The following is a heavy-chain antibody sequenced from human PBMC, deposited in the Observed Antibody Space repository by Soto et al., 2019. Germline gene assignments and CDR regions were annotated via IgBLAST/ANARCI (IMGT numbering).Heavy chain of an antibody. CDR1: RGTFSSYT. CDR2: VVPEIGSI. J-gene: IGHJ4*02. V-gene: IGHV1-18*04. Sequence: ASVKVSCKAPRGTFSSYTINWVRQASGQVLEWMGRVVPEIGSINFVRKFQGRLTLTADKSTRTAFLELSSLRPDDTAVYYCAGGRDIVAPLDYWGQGTLDTVSS. CDR3: AGGRDIVAPLDY. D-gene: IGHD5-12*01.